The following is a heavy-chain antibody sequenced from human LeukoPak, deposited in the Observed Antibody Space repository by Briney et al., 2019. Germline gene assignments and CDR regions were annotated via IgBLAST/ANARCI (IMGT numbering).Heavy chain of an antibody. CDR2: ISSSGRNT. D-gene: IGHD6-13*01. CDR1: GFSFSSYS. CDR3: ARDRIAAAGEFDFDY. Sequence: GGSLRLSCTASGFSFSSYSMHWVRQAPGEGLEWMAVISSSGRNTYYADSVKGRFTISRDNSKITLYLQMNSLSPEDTAVYYCARDRIAAAGEFDFDYWGQGTLVTVSS. J-gene: IGHJ4*02. V-gene: IGHV3-30-3*01.